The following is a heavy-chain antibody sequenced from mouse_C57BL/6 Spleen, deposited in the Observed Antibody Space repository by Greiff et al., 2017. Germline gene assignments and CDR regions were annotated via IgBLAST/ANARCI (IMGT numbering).Heavy chain of an antibody. V-gene: IGHV1-26*01. D-gene: IGHD3-2*02. Sequence: VQLQQSGPELVKPGASVKISCKASGYTFTDYYMNWVKQSHGKSLEWIGDINPNNGGTSYNQKFKGKATLTVDKSSSTAYMELRSLTSEDSAVYYCAREGTAQATIFDYWGQGTTLTVSS. J-gene: IGHJ2*01. CDR3: AREGTAQATIFDY. CDR1: GYTFTDYY. CDR2: INPNNGGT.